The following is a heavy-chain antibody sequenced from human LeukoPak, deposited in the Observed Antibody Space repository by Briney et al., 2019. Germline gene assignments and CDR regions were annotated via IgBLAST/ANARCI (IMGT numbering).Heavy chain of an antibody. Sequence: ASVKVSCKASGYTFTSYAITWLRQAPGQGPELMGWFSTYNGNKNYAQKFQGRVTMTADTSTSTAYMELKNLESDDTAVYYCARGSGGGEPNDYWGQGTLVTVSS. CDR1: GYTFTSYA. J-gene: IGHJ4*02. CDR2: FSTYNGNK. V-gene: IGHV1-18*01. D-gene: IGHD2-21*01. CDR3: ARGSGGGEPNDY.